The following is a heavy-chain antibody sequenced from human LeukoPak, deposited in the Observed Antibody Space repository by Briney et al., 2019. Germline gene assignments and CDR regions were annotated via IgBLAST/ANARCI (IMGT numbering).Heavy chain of an antibody. D-gene: IGHD2/OR15-2a*01. Sequence: GGSLRLSCAASGFTFSNYAMNWVRQAPGKGLEWVSRVNSDGSSTVNADSVKGRFIISRDNAKKTLELEMHSLRAEDTAVYYCVRGGARRGFYTMDVWGQGTTVIVSS. V-gene: IGHV3-74*03. J-gene: IGHJ6*02. CDR2: VNSDGSST. CDR3: VRGGARRGFYTMDV. CDR1: GFTFSNYA.